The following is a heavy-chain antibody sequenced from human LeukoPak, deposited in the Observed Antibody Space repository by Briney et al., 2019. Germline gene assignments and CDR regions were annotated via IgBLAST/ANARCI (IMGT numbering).Heavy chain of an antibody. D-gene: IGHD2-15*01. J-gene: IGHJ5*02. CDR1: GGTFSSYA. Sequence: GASVKVSCKASGGTFSSYAISWVRQAPGQGLEWMGRIIPILGIANYAQKFQGRVTITADKSTSTAYMELSSLRSEDTAVYYCERVGSWYFRYNWSDPWGQGTLVTVFS. CDR3: ERVGSWYFRYNWSDP. CDR2: IIPILGIA. V-gene: IGHV1-69*04.